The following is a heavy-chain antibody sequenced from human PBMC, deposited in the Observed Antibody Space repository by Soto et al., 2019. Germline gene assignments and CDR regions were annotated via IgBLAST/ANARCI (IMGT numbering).Heavy chain of an antibody. D-gene: IGHD4-17*01. V-gene: IGHV3-7*01. CDR1: GFTLSSYS. CDR2: IKQDGSQK. CDR3: MTSVTTHDY. Sequence: EVQLVESGGGLVQPGGSLRLSCAASGFTLSSYSMNWVRLAPGKGLEWVANIKQDGSQKNYVDSVKGRFTISRDNAKNSLYLQMSSLRAEDTAVYYCMTSVTTHDYWGQGTLVTVSS. J-gene: IGHJ4*02.